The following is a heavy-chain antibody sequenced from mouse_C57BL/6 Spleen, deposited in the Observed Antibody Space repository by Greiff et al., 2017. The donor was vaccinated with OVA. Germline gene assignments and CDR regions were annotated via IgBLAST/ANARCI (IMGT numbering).Heavy chain of an antibody. Sequence: VHVKQSGPELVKPGASVKISCKASGYTFTDYYMNWVKQSHGKSLEWIGDINPNNGGTSYNQKFKGKATLTVDKSSSTAYMELRSLTSEDSAVYYCARSGDPYFDYWGQGTTLTVSS. J-gene: IGHJ2*01. CDR2: INPNNGGT. CDR1: GYTFTDYY. CDR3: ARSGDPYFDY. V-gene: IGHV1-26*01. D-gene: IGHD3-3*01.